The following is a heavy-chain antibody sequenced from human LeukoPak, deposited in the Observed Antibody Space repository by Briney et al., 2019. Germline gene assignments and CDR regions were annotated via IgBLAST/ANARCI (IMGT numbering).Heavy chain of an antibody. CDR3: AKGLADILTGYYPDY. CDR2: ISWNSGSI. D-gene: IGHD3-9*01. Sequence: GGSLRLSCAASGFTFDDYAMHWVRQAPGKGLEWVSGISWNSGSIGYADSVKGRFTISRDNAKNSLYLQMNSLRAEDTALYYCAKGLADILTGYYPDYWGQGTLVTVSS. V-gene: IGHV3-9*01. CDR1: GFTFDDYA. J-gene: IGHJ4*02.